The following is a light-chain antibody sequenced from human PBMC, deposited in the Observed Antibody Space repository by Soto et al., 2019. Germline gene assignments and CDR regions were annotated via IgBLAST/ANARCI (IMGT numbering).Light chain of an antibody. J-gene: IGLJ1*01. Sequence: QSVLTQPASVSGSPGQSITISCTGTSSDIGAYNFVSWYQHRPGKAPKFILYEGSKRPSGVSNRFSGSKSGNTASLTISGLQAEDEAYYYCCSYAGSSYYVFGSGTKLTVL. CDR1: SSDIGAYNF. CDR3: CSYAGSSYYV. CDR2: EGS. V-gene: IGLV2-23*01.